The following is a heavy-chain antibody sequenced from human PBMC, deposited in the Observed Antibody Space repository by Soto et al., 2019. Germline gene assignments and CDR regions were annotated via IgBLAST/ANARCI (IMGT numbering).Heavy chain of an antibody. CDR2: ISAYNGNT. CDR1: GYTFTSYG. Sequence: PSVKVSCTASGYTFTSYGISWVRQAPGQGLEWMGWISAYNGNTNYAQKLQGRVTMTTDTSTSTAYMELRSLRSDDTAVYYCARGDDILTGYFDFDYWGQGTLVTVSS. V-gene: IGHV1-18*01. D-gene: IGHD3-9*01. J-gene: IGHJ4*02. CDR3: ARGDDILTGYFDFDY.